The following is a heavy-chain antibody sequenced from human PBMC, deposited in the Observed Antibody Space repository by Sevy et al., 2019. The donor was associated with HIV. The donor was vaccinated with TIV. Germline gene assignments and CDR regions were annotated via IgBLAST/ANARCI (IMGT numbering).Heavy chain of an antibody. CDR3: ARMGGLTDYGMDV. Sequence: SETLSLTCTVSGGSVTSDSYYWTWIRQPPGKGLECLGYMVYTGSTNYNPSLMSRVTISVDTSKNQFSLKLSSVTAADTAVYYCARMGGLTDYGMDVWGQGTTVTVSS. V-gene: IGHV4-61*01. D-gene: IGHD1-26*01. CDR1: GGSVTSDSYY. CDR2: MVYTGST. J-gene: IGHJ6*02.